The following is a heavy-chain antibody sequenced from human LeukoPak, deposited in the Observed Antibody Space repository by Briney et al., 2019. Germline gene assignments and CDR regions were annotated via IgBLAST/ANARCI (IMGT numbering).Heavy chain of an antibody. CDR3: ARGEVHYYGSGSDY. CDR2: ISSSSSYI. D-gene: IGHD3-10*01. J-gene: IGHJ4*02. Sequence: GGSLRLSCAASGFTFSSYNMNWDRQAPGKGLEWVSSISSSSSYIYYADSVKGRFTTSRHNAKNSLYLQMNSLRAEDTAVYYCARGEVHYYGSGSDYWGQGTLVTVSS. V-gene: IGHV3-21*01. CDR1: GFTFSSYN.